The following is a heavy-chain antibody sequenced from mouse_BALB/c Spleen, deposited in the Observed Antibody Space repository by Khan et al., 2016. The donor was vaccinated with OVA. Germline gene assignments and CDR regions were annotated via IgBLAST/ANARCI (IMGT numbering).Heavy chain of an antibody. Sequence: QVQLQRPGAELVKAGASVKMSCKASGYTFTSYWMHWVKQMLGQGLEWFAETNPTNGRTYYNEKFKSKATLTVDKSSSTAYMLLSGPTFEDSAVYYCARIKKIVATYFDYWGQGTTLTVSS. CDR2: TNPTNGRT. V-gene: IGHV1S81*02. CDR3: ARIKKIVATYFDY. CDR1: GYTFTSYW. D-gene: IGHD1-1*01. J-gene: IGHJ2*01.